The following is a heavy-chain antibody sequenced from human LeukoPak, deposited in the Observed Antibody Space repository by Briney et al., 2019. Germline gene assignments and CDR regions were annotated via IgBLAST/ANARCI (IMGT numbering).Heavy chain of an antibody. D-gene: IGHD3-3*01. J-gene: IGHJ4*02. Sequence: SSETLSLTCAVSGYSISSGYYWGWIRQPPGKGLEWIGRIYHSGSTYYNPSLKSRVTISVDTSKNQFSLKVSSVTAADTAVYYCANYYDLWSGPRDWGQGTLVTVSS. CDR2: IYHSGST. V-gene: IGHV4-38-2*01. CDR1: GYSISSGYY. CDR3: ANYYDLWSGPRD.